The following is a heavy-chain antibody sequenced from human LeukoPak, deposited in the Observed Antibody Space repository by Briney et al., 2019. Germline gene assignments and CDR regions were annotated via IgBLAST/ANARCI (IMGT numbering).Heavy chain of an antibody. V-gene: IGHV4-59*01. Sequence: SETLSLTCTVSGGSISSYYWSWIRQPPGKGLEWIGYIYYSGSTNYNPSLKSRVTISVDTSKNQFSLKLSSVTAADTAVYYCARLSSRFFYWFDPWGQGTLVTVSS. J-gene: IGHJ5*02. CDR1: GGSISSYY. CDR2: IYYSGST. CDR3: ARLSSRFFYWFDP. D-gene: IGHD5/OR15-5a*01.